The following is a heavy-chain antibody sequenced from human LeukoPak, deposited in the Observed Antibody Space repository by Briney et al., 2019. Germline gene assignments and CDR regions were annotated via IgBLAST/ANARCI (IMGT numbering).Heavy chain of an antibody. J-gene: IGHJ4*02. CDR1: GYTFNGYY. D-gene: IGHD2-15*01. V-gene: IGHV1-2*02. CDR3: GRGVLLVYCSGGSCYRFHY. Sequence: ASVKVSCKASGYTFNGYYMHWVRQAPGQGLEWMVWINPNSGGTNYAQKFEGRVTMTRDTSISTAYMELSRLRSDDTAVYYCGRGVLLVYCSGGSCYRFHYWGRGPVLSVP. CDR2: INPNSGGT.